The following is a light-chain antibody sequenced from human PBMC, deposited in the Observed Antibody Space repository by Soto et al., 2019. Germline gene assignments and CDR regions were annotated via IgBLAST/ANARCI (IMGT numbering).Light chain of an antibody. CDR3: QEYGSSSYT. CDR1: QSISSSY. J-gene: IGKJ2*01. V-gene: IGKV3-20*01. CDR2: AAS. Sequence: EIVLTQSPGTLSLSPGERATLSCRASQSISSSYLAWYQQKPGQAPRLLIYAASSRATDIPDRFSGSGAGTDFTLTISRLEPEDFEVYYCQEYGSSSYTFGQGTQLEIK.